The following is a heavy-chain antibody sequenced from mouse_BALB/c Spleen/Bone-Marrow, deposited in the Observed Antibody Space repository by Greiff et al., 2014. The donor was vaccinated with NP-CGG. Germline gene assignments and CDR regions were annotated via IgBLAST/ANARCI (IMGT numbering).Heavy chain of an antibody. CDR2: INPESSTI. J-gene: IGHJ2*01. Sequence: EVHLVESGSGLVQPGGSLKLSCAASGFDFSRYWMSWVRQAPGKGLEWIGEINPESSTINYTPSLKDKFIISRDNAKKTLYLHMSKVRSEDTALYYCARLGYYGHFAYGGQGTTLTGSS. V-gene: IGHV4-1*02. CDR3: ARLGYYGHFAY. CDR1: GFDFSRYW. D-gene: IGHD1-1*01.